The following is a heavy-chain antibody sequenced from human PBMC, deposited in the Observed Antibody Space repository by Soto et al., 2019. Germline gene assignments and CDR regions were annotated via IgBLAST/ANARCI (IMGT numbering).Heavy chain of an antibody. Sequence: HPGGSLRLSCAVSGFTFSSFWMHWVRQAPGEGLVWVSRINTDGSSTSYADSVKGRFTISRDNAKNTLYLQMNSLRVEDTAMYYCAKRGVDTFGLSYCGQGTLVTVSS. CDR2: INTDGSST. V-gene: IGHV3-74*01. J-gene: IGHJ4*02. CDR1: GFTFSSFW. CDR3: AKRGVDTFGLSY. D-gene: IGHD3-10*01.